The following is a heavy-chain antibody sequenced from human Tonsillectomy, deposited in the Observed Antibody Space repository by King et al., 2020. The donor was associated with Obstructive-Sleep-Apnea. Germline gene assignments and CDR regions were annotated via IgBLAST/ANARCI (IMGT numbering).Heavy chain of an antibody. CDR3: ARPGVSFSLTWYYFDY. D-gene: IGHD3-16*02. J-gene: IGHJ4*02. V-gene: IGHV5-51*01. Sequence: QLVQSGVEVKKPGEPLQISCKGSVYTFTSYLIGWVRQGPGKGLEWIVIIHPSDSNIRYSPSFQGQVTLSSDKSINTAYLQWSSLKASDTAMYYCARPGVSFSLTWYYFDYWGQGTLVTVSS. CDR1: VYTFTSYL. CDR2: IHPSDSNI.